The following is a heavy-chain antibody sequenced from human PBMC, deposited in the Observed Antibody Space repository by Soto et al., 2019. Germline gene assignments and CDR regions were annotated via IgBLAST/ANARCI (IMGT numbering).Heavy chain of an antibody. D-gene: IGHD2-2*01. CDR3: VTGRGSYQVLFGLDV. CDR1: GFTFDDYA. J-gene: IGHJ6*02. Sequence: EVRLVESGGGLVQPGRSLRLACVASGFTFDDYAMHWVRQAPGKGLEWLSGLDWNSGSVDYADSVKGRFIISRDNADKSLYLRMNRLRAEDTASYYCVTGRGSYQVLFGLDVLGQGTTVIVSS. CDR2: LDWNSGSV. V-gene: IGHV3-9*01.